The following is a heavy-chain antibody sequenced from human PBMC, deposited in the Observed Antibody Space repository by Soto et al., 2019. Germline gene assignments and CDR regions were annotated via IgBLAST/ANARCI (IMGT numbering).Heavy chain of an antibody. CDR3: ARDVLRYFEWLRGFAP. D-gene: IGHD3-9*01. CDR1: GYTFTSYA. Sequence: ASVKVSCKASGYTFTSYAMHWVRQAPGQRLEWMGWINAGNGNTKYSQKFQGRVTITRDTSTSTAYMELRSLRSDDTAVYYCARDVLRYFEWLRGFAPWGQGTLVTVSS. CDR2: INAGNGNT. J-gene: IGHJ5*02. V-gene: IGHV1-3*01.